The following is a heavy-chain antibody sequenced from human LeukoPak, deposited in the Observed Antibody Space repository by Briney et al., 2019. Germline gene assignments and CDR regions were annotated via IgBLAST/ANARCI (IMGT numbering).Heavy chain of an antibody. Sequence: GGSLRLSCAASGFTVSSNYMSWVRQAPGKGLEWVSYISSSSSSTIYYADSVKGRFTISRDNAKNSLYLQLNSLRAEDTAVYYCARAQTGYTYGYAYWGQGTLVTVSS. V-gene: IGHV3-48*01. CDR2: ISSSSSSTI. CDR3: ARAQTGYTYGYAY. J-gene: IGHJ4*02. D-gene: IGHD5-18*01. CDR1: GFTVSSNY.